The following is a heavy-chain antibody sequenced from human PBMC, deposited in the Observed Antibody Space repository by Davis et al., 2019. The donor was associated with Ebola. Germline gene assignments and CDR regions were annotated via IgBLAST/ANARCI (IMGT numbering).Heavy chain of an antibody. D-gene: IGHD3-22*01. CDR1: GGSIATYY. Sequence: SETLSLTCTVSGGSIATYYWNWIRQPPGKGLEWIGSIYYSGSTYYNPSLKSRVTISVDTSKNQFSLKLSSVTAADTAVYYCARGTPYYDSSGYHPYWGQGTLVTVSS. V-gene: IGHV4-59*05. J-gene: IGHJ4*02. CDR3: ARGTPYYDSSGYHPY. CDR2: IYYSGST.